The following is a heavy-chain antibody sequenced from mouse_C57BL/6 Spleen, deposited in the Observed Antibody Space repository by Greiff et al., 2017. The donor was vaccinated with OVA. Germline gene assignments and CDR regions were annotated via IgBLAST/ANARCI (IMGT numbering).Heavy chain of an antibody. Sequence: EVHLVESGGGLVKPGGSLKLSCAASGFTFSSYAMSWVRQTPEKRLEWVATISDGGSYTYYPDNVKGRFTISRDNAKNNLYLQMRHLKSEDTAMYYCARDGEYGRDYWGQGTTLTVSS. V-gene: IGHV5-4*01. J-gene: IGHJ2*01. CDR2: ISDGGSYT. D-gene: IGHD2-10*02. CDR3: ARDGEYGRDY. CDR1: GFTFSSYA.